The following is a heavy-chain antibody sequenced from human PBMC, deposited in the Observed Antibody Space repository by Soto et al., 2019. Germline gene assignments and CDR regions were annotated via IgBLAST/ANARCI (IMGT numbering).Heavy chain of an antibody. Sequence: QGYLVQSGAEVKRPGASVRVSCKTSGFTFNTHGFSWVRQAPGQGLEWLGWNSALNGKTFYAHNFQDRVIMTTDTSSSTAYMELRGLKSDDTSVYYCAAATSIALGFRYLGQGTLVTVSS. CDR2: NSALNGKT. CDR1: GFTFNTHG. CDR3: AAATSIALGFRY. D-gene: IGHD1-26*01. J-gene: IGHJ4*02. V-gene: IGHV1-18*01.